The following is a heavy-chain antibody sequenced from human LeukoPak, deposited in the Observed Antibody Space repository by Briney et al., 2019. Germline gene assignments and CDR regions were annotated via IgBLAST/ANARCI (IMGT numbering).Heavy chain of an antibody. D-gene: IGHD6-19*01. CDR3: ARSEGYSSGWYSY. CDR2: IWSDGSNS. J-gene: IGHJ4*02. V-gene: IGHV3-33*01. Sequence: GGSLRLSCAASGFTFSSYTMHWVRQAPGKGLVWVALIWSDGSNSGYAESVKGRFTISRDNSKNTVSLQMNSLRAEDTAVYYCARSEGYSSGWYSYWGQGTLVTVPS. CDR1: GFTFSSYT.